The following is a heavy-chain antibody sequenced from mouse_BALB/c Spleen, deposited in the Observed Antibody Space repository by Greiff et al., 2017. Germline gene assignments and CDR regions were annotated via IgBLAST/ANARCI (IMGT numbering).Heavy chain of an antibody. V-gene: IGHV5-12-1*01. CDR1: GFAFSSYD. CDR3: ARHLFAY. Sequence: EVQGVESGGGLVKPGGSLKLSCAASGFAFSSYDMSWVRQTPEKRLEWVAYISSGGGSTYYPDTVKGRFTISRDNAKNTLYLQMSSLKSEDTAMYYCARHLFAYWGQGTLVTVSA. CDR2: ISSGGGST. J-gene: IGHJ3*01.